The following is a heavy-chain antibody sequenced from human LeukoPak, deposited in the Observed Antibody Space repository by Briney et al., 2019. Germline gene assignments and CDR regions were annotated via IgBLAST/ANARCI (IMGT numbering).Heavy chain of an antibody. J-gene: IGHJ4*02. V-gene: IGHV3-64*01. CDR1: GFTFSHYA. Sequence: PGGSLRLSCAASGFTFSHYAMHWVRQAPGKGLEHVSAITNDGGTKYYGNSVKGRFTISRDNSKSTLYLQMGSLRAEDMAVYYCAKGGRLYNPFDYWGRGTLVTVSS. CDR2: ITNDGGTK. D-gene: IGHD1-1*01. CDR3: AKGGRLYNPFDY.